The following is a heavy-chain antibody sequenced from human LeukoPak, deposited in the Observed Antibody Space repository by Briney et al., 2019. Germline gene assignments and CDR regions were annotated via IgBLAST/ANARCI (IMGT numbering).Heavy chain of an antibody. CDR3: ARGPPYYDFWSGYYTKGYYYGMDA. CDR2: IYYSGST. J-gene: IGHJ6*02. Sequence: PSETLSLTCTVSGGSVSSGSYYWSWIRQPPGKGLEWIGYIYYSGSTNYNPSLKSRVTISVDTSKNQFSLKLSSVTAADTAVYYCARGPPYYDFWSGYYTKGYYYGMDAWGQGTTVTVSS. V-gene: IGHV4-61*01. D-gene: IGHD3-3*01. CDR1: GGSVSSGSYY.